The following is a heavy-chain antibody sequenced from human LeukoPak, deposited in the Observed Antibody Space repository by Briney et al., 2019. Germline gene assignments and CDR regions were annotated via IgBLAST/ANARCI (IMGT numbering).Heavy chain of an antibody. CDR2: IYYSGSS. CDR3: ARGPLVES. CDR1: GGSISSSY. Sequence: SETLSLTCTVSGGSISSSYWSWIRQPPGKGLEWIGYIYYSGSSNYNPSLKSRVTISVDTSKNQFSLKLSSVTAADTAVYYCARGPLVESWGQGTLVTVSS. J-gene: IGHJ5*01. V-gene: IGHV4-59*01.